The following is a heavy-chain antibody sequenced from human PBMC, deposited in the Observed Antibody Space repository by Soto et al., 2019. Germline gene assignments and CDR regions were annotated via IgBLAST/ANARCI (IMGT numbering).Heavy chain of an antibody. D-gene: IGHD6-13*01. CDR2: IIPILGIA. Sequence: QVQLVQSGAEVKKPGSSVKVSCKASGGTFSSYTISWVRQAPGQGLEWMGRIIPILGIANYAQKLQGRVTIPADNTTSTAYTELSSLSSEDTAVYYCARDLYSSSWYGKYYFDYWGQGTLVTVSS. CDR3: ARDLYSSSWYGKYYFDY. CDR1: GGTFSSYT. V-gene: IGHV1-69*08. J-gene: IGHJ4*02.